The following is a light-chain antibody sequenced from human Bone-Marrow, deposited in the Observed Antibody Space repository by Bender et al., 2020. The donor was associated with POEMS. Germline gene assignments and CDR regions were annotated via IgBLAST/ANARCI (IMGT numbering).Light chain of an antibody. CDR1: NIGSKS. V-gene: IGLV3-21*02. CDR3: QVWDTSTEVV. Sequence: SYVVTQPPSVSVAPGQTARVTCGGDNIGSKSVHWYQQKPGRAPVLVVYDDSDRPSGIPERFSGSNSGNTATLTISGVEVGDEADYYCQVWDTSTEVVFGGGTKLTVL. J-gene: IGLJ2*01. CDR2: DDS.